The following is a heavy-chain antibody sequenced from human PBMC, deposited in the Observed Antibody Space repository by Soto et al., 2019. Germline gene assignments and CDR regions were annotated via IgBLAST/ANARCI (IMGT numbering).Heavy chain of an antibody. D-gene: IGHD4-17*01. CDR3: ARGDYEVYYYYYMDV. CDR1: GYTFTSYA. Sequence: GASVKVSCKASGYTFTSYAMHWVRQAPGQRLEWMGWINAGNGNTKYSQKFQGRVTITRDTSASTAYMELSSLRSEDTAVYYCARGDYEVYYYYYMDVWGKGTTVTVSS. CDR2: INAGNGNT. J-gene: IGHJ6*03. V-gene: IGHV1-3*01.